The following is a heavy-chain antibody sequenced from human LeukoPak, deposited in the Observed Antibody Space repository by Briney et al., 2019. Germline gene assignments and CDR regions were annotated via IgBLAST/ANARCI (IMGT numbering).Heavy chain of an antibody. D-gene: IGHD3-3*01. CDR1: GGSISSYY. Sequence: KPSETLSLTCTVSGGSISSYYWSWIRQPPGKGLEWIGYIYYSGSTNYNPSLKSRVTISVDTSKNQFSLKLSSVTAADTAVYYCACSFWSGYPDYWGQGTLVTVSS. CDR3: ACSFWSGYPDY. CDR2: IYYSGST. V-gene: IGHV4-59*08. J-gene: IGHJ4*02.